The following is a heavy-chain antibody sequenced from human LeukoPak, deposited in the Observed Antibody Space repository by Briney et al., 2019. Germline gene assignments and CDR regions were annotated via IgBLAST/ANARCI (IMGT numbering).Heavy chain of an antibody. D-gene: IGHD3-10*01. CDR2: IYYSGST. V-gene: IGHV4-39*01. CDR3: ARTRYYYNSRSYGAPYYFDY. Sequence: PSETLSLTCAVSGGSISSNSYCWGWIRQPPGKGLEWIGSIYYSGSTYYNPSLKSRVTISVDTSKNQFSLKLSSVTAADTAVYYCARTRYYYNSRSYGAPYYFDYWGQGTLVTVSS. J-gene: IGHJ4*02. CDR1: GGSISSNSYC.